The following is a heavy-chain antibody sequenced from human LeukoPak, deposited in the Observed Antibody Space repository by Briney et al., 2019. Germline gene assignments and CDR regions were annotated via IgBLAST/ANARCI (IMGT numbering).Heavy chain of an antibody. CDR2: FDPEDGEA. J-gene: IGHJ4*02. Sequence: GASVKVSCKVSGYTLTELSMHWVRQAPGKGLEWMGGFDPEDGEAIYAQKFQGRVTMTEDTSTDTAYMELSSLRSEDTAVHYCATDRPQRSMDYDSSGYFFGYWGQGTLATVSS. CDR3: ATDRPQRSMDYDSSGYFFGY. V-gene: IGHV1-24*01. CDR1: GYTLTELS. D-gene: IGHD3-22*01.